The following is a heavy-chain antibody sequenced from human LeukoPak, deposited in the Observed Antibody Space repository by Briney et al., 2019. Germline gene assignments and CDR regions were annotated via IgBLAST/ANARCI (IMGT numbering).Heavy chain of an antibody. D-gene: IGHD3-10*01. Sequence: GGSLRHSCAASGFTLSNYWMHWVRQAPGKGLVWVSRINSDGSNTIYADSVKGRFTFSRDNAKNTLSLQMNSLGAEDTAVYYCVRDGEGEVELDYWAQGTLVTVSS. CDR1: GFTLSNYW. J-gene: IGHJ4*02. CDR3: VRDGEGEVELDY. CDR2: INSDGSNT. V-gene: IGHV3-74*01.